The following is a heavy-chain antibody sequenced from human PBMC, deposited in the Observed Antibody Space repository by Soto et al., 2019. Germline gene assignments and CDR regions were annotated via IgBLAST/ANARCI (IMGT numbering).Heavy chain of an antibody. V-gene: IGHV2-26*01. Sequence: QVTLKESGPVLVKPTETLTLTYTVSGFSLSNARMGVSWIRQPPGKALEWLAHIFSNDEKSYSTSLKSRLTISKDTSKSQVVLTMTNMDPVDTATYYCARIPIDYDYVWGSYQADWGQGTLVTVSS. CDR3: ARIPIDYDYVWGSYQAD. D-gene: IGHD3-16*02. CDR1: GFSLSNARMG. CDR2: IFSNDEK. J-gene: IGHJ4*02.